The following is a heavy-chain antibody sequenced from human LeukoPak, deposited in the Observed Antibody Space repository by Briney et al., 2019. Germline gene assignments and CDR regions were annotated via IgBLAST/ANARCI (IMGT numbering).Heavy chain of an antibody. D-gene: IGHD2-2*01. V-gene: IGHV4-34*01. J-gene: IGHJ3*02. CDR1: GGSFSGYY. CDR3: ARQKCTSTSCLTKNAFDI. Sequence: PSETLSLTCAVYGGSFSGYYWSWIRQPPGKGLEWIGEINHSGSTNYNPSLKSRVTISVDTSKNQFSLDLSSMIAADTAVYYCARQKCTSTSCLTKNAFDIWGQGTMVTVSS. CDR2: INHSGST.